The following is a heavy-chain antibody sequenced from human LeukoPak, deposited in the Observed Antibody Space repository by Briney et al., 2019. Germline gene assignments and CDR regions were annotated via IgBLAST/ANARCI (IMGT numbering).Heavy chain of an antibody. CDR2: IDSSGTYI. V-gene: IGHV3-21*06. CDR1: GFTFSTYN. Sequence: GGSLRLSCAASGFTFSTYNMNWVRQAPGKGLEWVSSIDSSGTYIYYADSVQGRFTISRDNAKNSLYLQMRSLRAEDTAVYYCARVTGSFPNWGQGTLVTVSS. CDR3: ARVTGSFPN. J-gene: IGHJ4*02. D-gene: IGHD6-6*01.